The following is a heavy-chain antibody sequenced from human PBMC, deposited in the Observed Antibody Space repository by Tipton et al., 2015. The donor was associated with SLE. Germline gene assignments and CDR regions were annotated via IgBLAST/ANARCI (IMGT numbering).Heavy chain of an antibody. CDR1: RYTFTTYY. J-gene: IGHJ3*02. Sequence: QVQLVQSGAEVKKPGASVKVSCKASRYTFTTYYMHWVRQAPGQGLEWMGIINPGGGSTSYAQKFQGRVTITRDTSISTVYMELSSLRSEDTAVYYCATLRSGYERRGFDIWGQGTMVTVSS. D-gene: IGHD3-22*01. CDR3: ATLRSGYERRGFDI. V-gene: IGHV1-46*01. CDR2: INPGGGST.